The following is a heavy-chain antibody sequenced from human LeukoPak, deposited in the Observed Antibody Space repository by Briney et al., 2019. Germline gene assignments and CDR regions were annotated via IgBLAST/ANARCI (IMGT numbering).Heavy chain of an antibody. V-gene: IGHV5-51*01. CDR1: GYSFASYW. CDR2: IYPGDSDT. CDR3: VRSNSVVITSPVGY. D-gene: IGHD3-22*01. J-gene: IGHJ4*02. Sequence: GESLKISCKGSGYSFASYWIGWVRQMPGKGLEWMGIIYPGDSDTRYSPSFQGQVSISADKSINTAYLQWSSLKASDTAMYYCVRSNSVVITSPVGYWGQGTLVTVSS.